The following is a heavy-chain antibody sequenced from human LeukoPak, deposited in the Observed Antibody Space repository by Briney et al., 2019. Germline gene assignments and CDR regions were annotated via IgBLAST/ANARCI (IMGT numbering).Heavy chain of an antibody. CDR2: IYHNGST. Sequence: SETLSLTCAVSGCSISSGYYWGWIRQPPGKGLEWIGSIYHNGSTYYNPSLKSRVTISVDTSKNQFSLKLSSVTAADTAVYYCAREGGSYPNWFDPWGQGTLVTVSS. CDR3: AREGGSYPNWFDP. D-gene: IGHD1-26*01. CDR1: GCSISSGYY. V-gene: IGHV4-38-2*02. J-gene: IGHJ5*02.